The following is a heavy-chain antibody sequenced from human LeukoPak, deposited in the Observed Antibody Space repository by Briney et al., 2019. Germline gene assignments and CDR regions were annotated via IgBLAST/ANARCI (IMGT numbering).Heavy chain of an antibody. V-gene: IGHV4-30-2*01. CDR1: GGALSSGGYY. CDR3: VSPGIAAGPGAEYFQH. Sequence: KPSETLSLTCTVSGGALSSGGYYWTWIRQPPGKGLEWIGNIYHSGTPYYNPSLKSRVTLSVDRSKNQFSLKMTSVTAADTAVYYCVSPGIAAGPGAEYFQHWGQGTLVTVSS. D-gene: IGHD6-13*01. CDR2: IYHSGTP. J-gene: IGHJ1*01.